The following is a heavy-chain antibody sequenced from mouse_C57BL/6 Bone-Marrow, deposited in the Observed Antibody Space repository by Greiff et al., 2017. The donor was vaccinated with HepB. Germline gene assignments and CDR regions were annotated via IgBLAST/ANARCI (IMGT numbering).Heavy chain of an antibody. CDR2: ISSGGDYI. D-gene: IGHD6-1*01. V-gene: IGHV5-9-1*02. CDR1: GFTFSSYA. CDR3: TRDCSEYYVDY. J-gene: IGHJ2*01. Sequence: EVHLVESGEGLVKPGGSLKLSCAASGFTFSSYAMSWVRQTPEKRLEWVAYISSGGDYIYYADTVKGRFTISRDNARNTLYLQMSSLKSEDTAMYYCTRDCSEYYVDYWGQGTTLTVSS.